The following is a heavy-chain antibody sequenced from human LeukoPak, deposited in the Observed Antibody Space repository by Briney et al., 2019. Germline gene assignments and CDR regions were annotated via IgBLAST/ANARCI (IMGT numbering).Heavy chain of an antibody. CDR2: IYRTEAT. CDR1: GFTVSSHY. Sequence: GGSLRLSCAASGFTVSSHYMSWVRQPPGKGLEWVSIIYRTEATYYAESVKDRFTISRDNSKNTVYLQMNSLRAEDTAVYYCAREIAPHYYDSSGYFDYWGQGTLVTASP. V-gene: IGHV3-66*01. CDR3: AREIAPHYYDSSGYFDY. D-gene: IGHD3-22*01. J-gene: IGHJ4*02.